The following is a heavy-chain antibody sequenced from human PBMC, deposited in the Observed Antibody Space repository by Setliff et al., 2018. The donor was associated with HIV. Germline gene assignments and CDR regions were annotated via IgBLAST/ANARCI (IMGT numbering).Heavy chain of an antibody. V-gene: IGHV3-30*02. CDR3: AKPVVHHYYYMDV. J-gene: IGHJ6*03. D-gene: IGHD3-16*02. Sequence: PGGSLRLSCAASGFTFSSYGMHWVRQAPGKGLEWVAFIRCDGSNEYYADSVMGLFTISRDNSKNTLYLQINSLRAEDTAVSYCAKPVVHHYYYMDVWGKGTTVTVSS. CDR2: IRCDGSNE. CDR1: GFTFSSYG.